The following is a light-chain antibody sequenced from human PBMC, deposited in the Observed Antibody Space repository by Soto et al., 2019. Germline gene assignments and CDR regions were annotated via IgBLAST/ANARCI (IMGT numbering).Light chain of an antibody. CDR1: QSISSY. CDR3: LQRSNWPLT. CDR2: DAS. V-gene: IGKV3-11*01. Sequence: EIVLTQSPATLSLSPGERATLSCRTSQSISSYLVWYQQKPGQPPRVLINDASNRATGIPVRFSGSGSGTDFTLTISSLEPEDFAVYYCLQRSNWPLTFGPGTRIDIK. J-gene: IGKJ3*01.